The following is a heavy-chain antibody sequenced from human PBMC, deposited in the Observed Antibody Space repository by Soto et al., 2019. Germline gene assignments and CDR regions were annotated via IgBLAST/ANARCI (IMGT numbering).Heavy chain of an antibody. CDR2: ISGSGDST. CDR3: AKSPDSSGPDY. V-gene: IGHV3-23*01. D-gene: IGHD3-22*01. J-gene: IGHJ4*02. CDR1: GFTFTNYA. Sequence: GGSLRLSCAASGFTFTNYAMNWVRQAPGKGLEWVSAISGSGDSTYYADSVKGRFTISRDNSKDTLYLQMNSLRVEDTAVYYCAKSPDSSGPDYWGQGTLVTVSS.